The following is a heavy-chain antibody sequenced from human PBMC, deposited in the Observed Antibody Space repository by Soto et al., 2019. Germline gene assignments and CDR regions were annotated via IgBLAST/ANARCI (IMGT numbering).Heavy chain of an antibody. CDR3: ALVYNHVPPTPQDV. Sequence: QVQLVQSGDEVRKPGSSVKVSCKASGYIFVNYGIAWVRQAPGQGLEWMGWISPYSGNTHYASKVQGRLTMTTHTSPSSAYMDLGCLTSDDTVGELCALVYNHVPPTPQDVWGQGTTATVSS. J-gene: IGHJ6*02. CDR2: ISPYSGNT. D-gene: IGHD3-16*01. V-gene: IGHV1-18*01. CDR1: GYIFVNYG.